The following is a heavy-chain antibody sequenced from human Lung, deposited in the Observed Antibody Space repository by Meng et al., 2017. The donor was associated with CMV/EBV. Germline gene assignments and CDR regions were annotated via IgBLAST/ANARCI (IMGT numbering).Heavy chain of an antibody. J-gene: IGHJ4*02. D-gene: IGHD3-3*01. CDR2: ISSGGTI. Sequence: GESXKISCAASGFTFSTYEMNWVRQAPGKGLEWVSYISSGGTIYYADSVKGRFTISRDNAKSSLYLQMNSLRAEDTAFYYCARDDFWSGSPTVDFWGQGTLVTVSS. V-gene: IGHV3-48*03. CDR1: GFTFSTYE. CDR3: ARDDFWSGSPTVDF.